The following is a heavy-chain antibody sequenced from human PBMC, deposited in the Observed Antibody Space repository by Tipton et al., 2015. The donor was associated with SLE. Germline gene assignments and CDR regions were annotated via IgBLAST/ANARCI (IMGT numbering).Heavy chain of an antibody. CDR1: GFSISIGHY. J-gene: IGHJ3*02. CDR3: ARERWGLAARAQAFDI. D-gene: IGHD6-6*01. CDR2: ISHSVYT. V-gene: IGHV4-38-2*02. Sequence: TLSLTCDVSGFSISIGHYWGWIRQSPEKGLEWIASISHSVYTLNHPSLKSRVSISVDTSRIQFSLKMTSVTAADTAVYYCARERWGLAARAQAFDIWGQGTKVTVSS.